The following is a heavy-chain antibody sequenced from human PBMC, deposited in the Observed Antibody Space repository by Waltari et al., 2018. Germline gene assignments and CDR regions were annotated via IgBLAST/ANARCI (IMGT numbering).Heavy chain of an antibody. CDR1: GGTFSSYA. D-gene: IGHD2-15*01. J-gene: IGHJ5*02. CDR3: ATARCSGCNWFDP. Sequence: QVQLVQSGAEVKKPGSSVKVSCKASGGTFSSYAISWVRQAPGQGLEWMGGISPSLGTANYAQKFQGRVTITADESTSTAYMELSSLRSEDTAVYYCATARCSGCNWFDPWGQGTLVTVSS. V-gene: IGHV1-69*12. CDR2: ISPSLGTA.